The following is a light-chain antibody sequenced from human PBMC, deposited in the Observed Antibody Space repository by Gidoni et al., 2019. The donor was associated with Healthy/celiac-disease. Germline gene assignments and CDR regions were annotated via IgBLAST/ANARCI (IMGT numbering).Light chain of an antibody. CDR3: AAWDDSLSAF. Sequence: QSVLTQPPSASGTPVQRVTISCSGSSSNIGSNYVYWYQQLPGTAPKLLSYRNNQRPSGVPDRFSGSKSGTSASLAISGLRSEDEADYYCAAWDDSLSAFFGGGTKLTVL. CDR1: SSNIGSNY. J-gene: IGLJ2*01. CDR2: RNN. V-gene: IGLV1-47*01.